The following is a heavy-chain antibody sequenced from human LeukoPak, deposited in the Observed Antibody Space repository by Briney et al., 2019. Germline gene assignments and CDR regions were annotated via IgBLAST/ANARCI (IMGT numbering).Heavy chain of an antibody. V-gene: IGHV3-7*01. CDR1: GLTFSSYW. D-gene: IGHD3-3*01. CDR2: IKQDGSEK. CDR3: ARWYSPKIFDAFDI. J-gene: IGHJ3*02. Sequence: GGSLRLSCAASGLTFSSYWMSWVRQAPGKGLEWVANIKQDGSEKYYVDSVKGRFTISRDNAKNSLYLQMNSLRAEDTAVYYCARWYSPKIFDAFDIWGQGTMVTVSS.